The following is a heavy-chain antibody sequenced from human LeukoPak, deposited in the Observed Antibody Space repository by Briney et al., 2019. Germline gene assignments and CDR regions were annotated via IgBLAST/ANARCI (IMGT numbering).Heavy chain of an antibody. CDR1: GYTFTSYD. CDR3: ARDYFEGSGWRVDY. J-gene: IGHJ4*02. Sequence: ASVKVSCKASGYTFTSYDINWVRQATGQGLEWMGWMNPNSGNTGYAQKFQGRVTMTTDTSTSTAYMELRSLRSDDTAVYYCARDYFEGSGWRVDYWGQGTLVTVSS. D-gene: IGHD6-19*01. V-gene: IGHV1-8*01. CDR2: MNPNSGNT.